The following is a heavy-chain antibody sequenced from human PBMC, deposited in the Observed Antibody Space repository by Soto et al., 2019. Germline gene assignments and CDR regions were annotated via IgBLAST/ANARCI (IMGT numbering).Heavy chain of an antibody. V-gene: IGHV4-39*01. D-gene: IGHD3-22*01. J-gene: IGHJ4*02. CDR3: ARHVRTRHGYYDSSGYHLGRGYFDY. CDR2: IYYSGST. CDR1: GGSISSSSYY. Sequence: SETLSLTCTVSGGSISSSSYYWGWIRQPPGKGLEWIGSIYYSGSTYYNPSLKSRVTISVDTSKNQFSLKLSSVTAADTAVYYCARHVRTRHGYYDSSGYHLGRGYFDYWGQGTLVTVSS.